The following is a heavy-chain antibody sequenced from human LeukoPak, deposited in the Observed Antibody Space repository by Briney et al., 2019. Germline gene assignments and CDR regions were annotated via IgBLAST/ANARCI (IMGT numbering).Heavy chain of an antibody. J-gene: IGHJ4*02. V-gene: IGHV1-2*02. CDR1: GYTFTGYY. Sequence: SVKVSCKASGYTFTGYYMHWVRQAPGQGLEWMGWINPNSGGTNYAQKFQGRVTMTRDTSISTAYMELSRLRSDDTAVYYCARGRYDSSGYYYFDYWGQGTLVTVSS. CDR3: ARGRYDSSGYYYFDY. CDR2: INPNSGGT. D-gene: IGHD3-22*01.